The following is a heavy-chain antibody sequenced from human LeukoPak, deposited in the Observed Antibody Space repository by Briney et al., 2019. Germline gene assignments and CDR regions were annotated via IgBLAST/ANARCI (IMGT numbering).Heavy chain of an antibody. CDR3: ARSGGSGFQLDH. J-gene: IGHJ4*02. Sequence: SETLSLTCTVSGGSISSYCWSWIRQPAGKGLEYIGRTYTTGSANYNPSLKSRVSLSLDTSKNQFSLKLNPVTAADTAVYYCARSGGSGFQLDHWGQGTLVTVSS. D-gene: IGHD3-16*01. CDR2: TYTTGSA. V-gene: IGHV4-4*07. CDR1: GGSISSYC.